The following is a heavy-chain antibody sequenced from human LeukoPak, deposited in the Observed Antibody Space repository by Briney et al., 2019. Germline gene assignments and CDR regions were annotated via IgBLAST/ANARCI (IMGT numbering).Heavy chain of an antibody. D-gene: IGHD4-17*01. Sequence: SQTLSLTCTVSGGSINSGSYYWSWIRQHPGKGLEWIGYIYYSGSTYYNPSLKSRVTISVDTSKNQFSLKLSSVTAADTAVYYYARGHPTVTPFNPWGQGTLVTVSS. J-gene: IGHJ5*02. CDR2: IYYSGST. CDR3: ARGHPTVTPFNP. CDR1: GGSINSGSYY. V-gene: IGHV4-31*03.